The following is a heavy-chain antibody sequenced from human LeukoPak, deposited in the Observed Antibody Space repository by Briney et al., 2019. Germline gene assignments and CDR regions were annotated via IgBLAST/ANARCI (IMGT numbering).Heavy chain of an antibody. CDR1: GYTFTSYD. CDR3: ARGLRYYDFWSGYYRGGYYYGRDV. V-gene: IGHV1-8*01. CDR2: MNPNSGNT. J-gene: IGHJ6*02. D-gene: IGHD3-3*01. Sequence: ASVKVSCKASGYTFTSYDINWVRQATGQGLEWMGWMNPNSGNTGYAQKFQGRVTMTRNTSISTAYMELSSLRSEDTAVYYCARGLRYYDFWSGYYRGGYYYGRDVWGQGTTVTVS.